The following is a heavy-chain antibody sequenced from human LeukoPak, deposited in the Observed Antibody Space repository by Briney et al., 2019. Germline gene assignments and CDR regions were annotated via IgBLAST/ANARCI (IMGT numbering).Heavy chain of an antibody. Sequence: GESLKISCKGSGYSFTSYWIGWVRQMPGKGLEWMGIIYPGDSDTRYSPSFQGQVTISADKSISTAYLQWSSLKASDTAMYYCATAALGASGSYFVGKDYYMDVWGKGTTVTVSS. D-gene: IGHD1-26*01. J-gene: IGHJ6*03. CDR3: ATAALGASGSYFVGKDYYMDV. V-gene: IGHV5-51*01. CDR1: GYSFTSYW. CDR2: IYPGDSDT.